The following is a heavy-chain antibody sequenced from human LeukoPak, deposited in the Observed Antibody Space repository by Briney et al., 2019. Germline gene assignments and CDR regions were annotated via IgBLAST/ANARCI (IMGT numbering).Heavy chain of an antibody. V-gene: IGHV1-69*05. Sequence: VASVKVSCKASGGTFSSYAISWVRQAPGQGLEWMGRIIPIFGTANYAQKFQGRVTITTDESTSTAYMELSSLRSEDTAVYYCARDRYSYGQNYYYSYMDVWGKGTTVTVSS. J-gene: IGHJ6*03. CDR3: ARDRYSYGQNYYYSYMDV. D-gene: IGHD5-18*01. CDR1: GGTFSSYA. CDR2: IIPIFGTA.